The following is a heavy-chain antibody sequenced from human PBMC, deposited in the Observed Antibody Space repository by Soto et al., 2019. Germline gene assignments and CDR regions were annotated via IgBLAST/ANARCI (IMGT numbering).Heavy chain of an antibody. CDR1: GGTFSSYA. V-gene: IGHV1-69*13. Sequence: ASVKVSCKASGGTFSSYAISWVRQAPGQGLEWMGGIIPIFGTANYAQKFQGRVTITADESTSTAYMELSSLRSEDTAVYYCARVGYDFWSGPVGEYYYGMDVWGQGTTVTVSS. CDR3: ARVGYDFWSGPVGEYYYGMDV. CDR2: IIPIFGTA. D-gene: IGHD3-3*01. J-gene: IGHJ6*02.